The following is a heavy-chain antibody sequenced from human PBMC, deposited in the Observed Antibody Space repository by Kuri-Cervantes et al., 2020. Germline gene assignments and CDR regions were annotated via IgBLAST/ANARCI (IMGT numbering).Heavy chain of an antibody. CDR2: IYYSGST. Sequence: SETLSLTCTVSGGSISSSSYYWGWIRQPPGKGLEWIGSIYYSGSTYYNPSLKSRVTISVDTSKNQFSLKLSSVTAADTAVYYCARGRNRSALYFDHWGQGTLVTVSS. V-gene: IGHV4-39*01. CDR3: ARGRNRSALYFDH. J-gene: IGHJ4*02. CDR1: GGSISSSSYY.